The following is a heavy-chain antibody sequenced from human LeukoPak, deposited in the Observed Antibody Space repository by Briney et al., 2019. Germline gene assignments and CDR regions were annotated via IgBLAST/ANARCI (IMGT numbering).Heavy chain of an antibody. CDR2: ISAYNGNT. CDR1: GYTFTSYG. D-gene: IGHD5-18*01. Sequence: ASVKVSCKASGYTFTSYGISWVRQAPGQGLEWMGWISAYNGNTNYAQKLQGRVTMTTDTSTSTAYMELRSLRSDDTAVYYCARQADSYGSYYFDYWGLGTLVTVSS. CDR3: ARQADSYGSYYFDY. V-gene: IGHV1-18*01. J-gene: IGHJ4*02.